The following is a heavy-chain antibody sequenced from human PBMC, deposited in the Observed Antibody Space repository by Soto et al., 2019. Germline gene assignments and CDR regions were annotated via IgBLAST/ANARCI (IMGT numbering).Heavy chain of an antibody. D-gene: IGHD3-3*01. J-gene: IGHJ4*02. CDR2: IKSKTDGGTT. V-gene: IGHV3-15*07. CDR3: TTAGEFLEWLLDAGPFDY. CDR1: GVTFSNAW. Sequence: EVQLVESGGGLVKPGGSLRLSCAASGVTFSNAWMNWVRQAPGKGLEWVGRIKSKTDGGTTDYAAPVKGRFTISRDDSKNTLYLQMNSLKTEDTAVYYFTTAGEFLEWLLDAGPFDYWGQGTLVTVSS.